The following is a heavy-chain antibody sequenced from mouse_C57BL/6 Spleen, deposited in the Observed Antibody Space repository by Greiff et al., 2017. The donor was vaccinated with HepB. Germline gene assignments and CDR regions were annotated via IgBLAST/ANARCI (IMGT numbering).Heavy chain of an antibody. CDR3: ASAITTVVANYAMDY. V-gene: IGHV1-80*01. D-gene: IGHD1-1*01. Sequence: GKREKEGEERGKKGAEGKREGKEEGEELRSDGRRGGKKRRGKGLEWGGQVGLGDVDTNYNGKFKGKATLTADKSSSTAYMQLSSLTSEDSAVYFCASAITTVVANYAMDYWGQGTSVTVSS. CDR2: VGLGDVDT. CDR1: GEELRSDG. J-gene: IGHJ4*01.